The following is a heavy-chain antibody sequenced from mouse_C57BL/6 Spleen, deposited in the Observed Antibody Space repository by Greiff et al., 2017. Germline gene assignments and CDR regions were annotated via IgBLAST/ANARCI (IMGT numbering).Heavy chain of an antibody. CDR3: ARGAYYINYSWFAY. Sequence: VQLQQSGPGLVKPSQSLSLTCTVTGYSITSGYDWHWIRPFPGTKLEWMGYISYSGSTNSNPSLKSRISITRDTSKNHFFLELNSVTTEDTATYYCARGAYYINYSWFAYWGQGTLVTVSA. J-gene: IGHJ3*01. D-gene: IGHD2-5*01. CDR1: GYSITSGYD. V-gene: IGHV3-1*01. CDR2: ISYSGST.